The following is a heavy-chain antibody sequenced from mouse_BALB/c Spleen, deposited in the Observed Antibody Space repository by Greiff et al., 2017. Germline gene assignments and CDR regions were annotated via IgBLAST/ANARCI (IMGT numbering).Heavy chain of an antibody. CDR3: TRRDV. J-gene: IGHJ3*01. D-gene: IGHD3-3*01. V-gene: IGHV1-15*01. CDR2: IDPETGGT. CDR1: GYTFTDYE. Sequence: VQLQQSGAELVRPGASVTLSCKASGYTFTDYEMHWVKQTPVHGLEWIGAIDPETGGTAYNQKFKGKATLTADKSSSTAYMELRSLTSEDSAVYYCTRRDVWGQGTLVTVSA.